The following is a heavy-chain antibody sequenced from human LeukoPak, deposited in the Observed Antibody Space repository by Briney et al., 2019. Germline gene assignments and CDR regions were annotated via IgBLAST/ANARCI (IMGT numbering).Heavy chain of an antibody. Sequence: GGSLRLSCAASGFTVSSNYVSWVRQAPGRGLEWVSVIYSGDSTYYADSVKGRFTISRDNSKNTLYLQMNSLRAEDTAVYYCARDSSGRGFDYWGQGTLVTVSS. J-gene: IGHJ4*02. CDR1: GFTVSSNY. V-gene: IGHV3-66*01. CDR3: ARDSSGRGFDY. D-gene: IGHD6-19*01. CDR2: IYSGDST.